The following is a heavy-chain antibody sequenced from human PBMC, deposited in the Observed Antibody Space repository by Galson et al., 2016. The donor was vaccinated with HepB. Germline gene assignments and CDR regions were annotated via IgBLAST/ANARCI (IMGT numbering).Heavy chain of an antibody. Sequence: CAISGDSVSSNSASWNWIRQSPSRGLEWLGRTYYRSRWYNDYAESVRSRLTINADTSKNQFSLQLNSVTPEDTAAYYCARLYWGLRAFDIWGQGTMVTVSS. CDR1: GDSVSSNSAS. J-gene: IGHJ3*02. CDR3: ARLYWGLRAFDI. V-gene: IGHV6-1*01. CDR2: TYYRSRWYN. D-gene: IGHD2-8*02.